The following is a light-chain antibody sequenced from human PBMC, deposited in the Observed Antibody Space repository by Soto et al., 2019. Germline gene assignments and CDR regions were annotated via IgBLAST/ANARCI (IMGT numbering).Light chain of an antibody. CDR1: ESISSW. CDR3: QQYEAYPLT. V-gene: IGKV1-5*03. J-gene: IGKJ4*01. CDR2: EAS. Sequence: DILMTQSPSTLSASVGDRVTITCRASESISSWLAWYQQKPGKAPKLLIYEASSLESGVPSRFSGSGSGTEFTLTISSLQPDDFATYSCQQYEAYPLTFGGGTKVEIK.